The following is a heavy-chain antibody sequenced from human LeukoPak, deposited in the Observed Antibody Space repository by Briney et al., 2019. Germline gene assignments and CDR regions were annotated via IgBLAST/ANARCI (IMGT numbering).Heavy chain of an antibody. CDR1: GFIFTDYG. D-gene: IGHD4-11*01. CDR2: IWSDATNM. J-gene: IGHJ4*02. V-gene: IGHV3-33*06. Sequence: GGSLRLSCVASGFIFTDYGFHWVRQTPGKGLEWVAAIWSDATNMYYGNSVKGRFFIQRDDFQNTDYLEMSSLRAEDTAVYYCAKDAQRGFDYSNSFQYWGQGSLVTVSS. CDR3: AKDAQRGFDYSNSFQY.